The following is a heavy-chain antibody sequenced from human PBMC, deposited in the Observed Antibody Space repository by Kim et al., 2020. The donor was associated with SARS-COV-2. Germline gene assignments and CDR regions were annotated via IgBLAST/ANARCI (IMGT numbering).Heavy chain of an antibody. CDR3: ARERVGSSSAFEA. J-gene: IGHJ5*01. V-gene: IGHV3-7*01. D-gene: IGHD6-13*01. Sequence: FYVDSVKGRFTISRDNAKNSLFLQMNNLKAEDTGVYYCARERVGSSSAFEAWGQGTLLSVSS.